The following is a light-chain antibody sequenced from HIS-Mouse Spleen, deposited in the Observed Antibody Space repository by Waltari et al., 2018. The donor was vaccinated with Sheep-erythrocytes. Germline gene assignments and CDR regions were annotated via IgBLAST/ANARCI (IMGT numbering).Light chain of an antibody. CDR1: NIGRKS. Sequence: SYVLTQPPSVSVAPGKTARITCGGNNIGRKSVHWYQQKPGQAPVLVVYEDSDRPSGIPERCSGSNSGNTATLTISRVEAGDEADYYCQVWDSSSDHPVFGGGTKLTVL. CDR3: QVWDSSSDHPV. V-gene: IGLV3-21*03. CDR2: EDS. J-gene: IGLJ2*01.